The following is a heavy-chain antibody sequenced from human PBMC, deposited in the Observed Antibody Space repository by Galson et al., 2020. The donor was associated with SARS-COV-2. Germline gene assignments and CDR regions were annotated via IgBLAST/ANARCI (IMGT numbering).Heavy chain of an antibody. CDR3: ARLHYGEYAPEAFDI. Sequence: SATLSLTCAVSGTSISSGSYSWNWIRQPPGKGLEWIGYISHSRGTYYNPSLKSRVTISGDRSKNQFSLRLSSVTAADTAVYYCARLHYGEYAPEAFDIWGPGTRVTVAS. CDR2: ISHSRGT. D-gene: IGHD4-17*01. J-gene: IGHJ3*02. CDR1: GTSISSGSYS. V-gene: IGHV4-30-2*01.